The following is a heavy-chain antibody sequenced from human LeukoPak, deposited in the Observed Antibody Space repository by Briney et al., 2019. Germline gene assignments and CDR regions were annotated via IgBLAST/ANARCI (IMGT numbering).Heavy chain of an antibody. J-gene: IGHJ1*01. Sequence: ASVTVSCRASGYTFTSYYIHWVRQAPGQGLEWMGWINPNSGGTNFAQKFQGRVTMTRDRSISTAYMELTGLRSDDTAVYYCARILGDWNERVGDFHYWGQGTLVTVSS. CDR2: INPNSGGT. CDR1: GYTFTSYY. V-gene: IGHV1-2*02. CDR3: ARILGDWNERVGDFHY. D-gene: IGHD1-1*01.